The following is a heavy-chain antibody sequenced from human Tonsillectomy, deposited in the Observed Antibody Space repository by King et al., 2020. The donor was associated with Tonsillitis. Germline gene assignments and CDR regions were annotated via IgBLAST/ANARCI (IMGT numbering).Heavy chain of an antibody. J-gene: IGHJ4*02. CDR1: GFTFSSYG. D-gene: IGHD4-11*01. V-gene: IGHV3-30*18. CDR3: AKDAFLFDYSNYFDY. CDR2: ISYDGSNK. Sequence: VQLVESGGGVVQPGRSLRLSCAASGFTFSSYGMHWVRQAPGKGLEWVAVISYDGSNKYYADSVKGRFTISRDNSKNTLYLQMNSLRAEDTAVYYCAKDAFLFDYSNYFDYWGKGTLVTVSS.